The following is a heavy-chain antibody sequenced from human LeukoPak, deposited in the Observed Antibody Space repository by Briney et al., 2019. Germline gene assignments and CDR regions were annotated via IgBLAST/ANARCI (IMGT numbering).Heavy chain of an antibody. CDR3: AKDSSGALGYCSGGSCPDAFDI. J-gene: IGHJ3*02. CDR1: GFTFSNAW. D-gene: IGHD2-15*01. V-gene: IGHV3-7*03. CDR2: IKQDGSEK. Sequence: PGGSLRLSCAASGFTFSNAWMSWVRQAPGKGLEWVANIKQDGSEKYYVDSVKGRFTISRDNAKNSLYLQMNSLRAEDTAVYYCAKDSSGALGYCSGGSCPDAFDIWGQGTMVTVSS.